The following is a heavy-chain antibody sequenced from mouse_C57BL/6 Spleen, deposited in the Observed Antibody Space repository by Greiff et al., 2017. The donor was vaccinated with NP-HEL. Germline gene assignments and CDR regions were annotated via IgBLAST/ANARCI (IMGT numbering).Heavy chain of an antibody. CDR1: GFTFSSYA. D-gene: IGHD1-1*01. CDR2: ISDGGSYT. J-gene: IGHJ3*01. V-gene: IGHV5-4*01. Sequence: EVQRVESGGGLVKPGGSLKLSCAASGFTFSSYAMSWVRQTPEKRLEWVATISDGGSYTYYPDNVKGRFTISRDNAKNNLYLQMSHLKSEDTAMYYCAREDYYGSSYDAYWGQGTLVTVSA. CDR3: AREDYYGSSYDAY.